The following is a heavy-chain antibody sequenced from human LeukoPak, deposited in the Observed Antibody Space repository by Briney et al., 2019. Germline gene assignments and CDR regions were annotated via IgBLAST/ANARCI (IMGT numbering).Heavy chain of an antibody. CDR2: MNPNSGNT. V-gene: IGHV1-8*01. J-gene: IGHJ4*02. D-gene: IGHD3-10*01. Sequence: ASVKVSCKASGYTFTSYDINWVRQATGQGLEWMGWMNPNSGNTGYAQKFQGRVTMTRDTSTSTVYMELSSLRSEDTAVYYCARDYYGSGRYDYWGQGTLVTVSS. CDR3: ARDYYGSGRYDY. CDR1: GYTFTSYD.